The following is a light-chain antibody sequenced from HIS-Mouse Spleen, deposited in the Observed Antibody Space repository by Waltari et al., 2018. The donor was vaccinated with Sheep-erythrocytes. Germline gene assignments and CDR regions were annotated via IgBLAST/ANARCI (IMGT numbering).Light chain of an antibody. J-gene: IGKJ1*01. CDR2: GAS. CDR3: QQYGSSPWP. CDR1: QSVSSSD. Sequence: EIVLTQSPGTLSLSPGERATLACRASQSVSSSDLAWYQQTPGQAPRLLIYGASSRATGIPDRFSGSGSGTDFTLTISRLEPEDFAVYYCQQYGSSPWPFGQGTKVEIK. V-gene: IGKV3-20*01.